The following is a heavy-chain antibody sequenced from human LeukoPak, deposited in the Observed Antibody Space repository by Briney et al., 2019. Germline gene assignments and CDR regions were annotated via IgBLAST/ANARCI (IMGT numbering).Heavy chain of an antibody. D-gene: IGHD3-10*01. V-gene: IGHV3-23*01. CDR2: ISGSGGST. Sequence: GGSLRLSCAVSGITLSNYAMSWVRQAPGKGLEWVSAISGSGGSTYYADSVKGRFTISRDNSKNTLYLQMNSLRAEDTAVYYCAKRRGAFDIWGQGTMVTVSS. J-gene: IGHJ3*02. CDR1: GITLSNYA. CDR3: AKRRGAFDI.